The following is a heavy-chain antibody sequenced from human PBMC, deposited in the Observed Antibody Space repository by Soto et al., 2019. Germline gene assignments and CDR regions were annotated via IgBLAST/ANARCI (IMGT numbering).Heavy chain of an antibody. D-gene: IGHD3-9*01. V-gene: IGHV1-18*01. CDR3: ARDSQGYYDILTGYYKPYYYYYYGMDV. CDR2: ISAYNGNT. J-gene: IGHJ6*02. CDR1: GYTFTSYG. Sequence: GASVKVSCKASGYTFTSYGISWVRQAPGQGLEWMGWISAYNGNTNYAQKLQGRVTMTTDTSTSTAYMELRSLRSDDTAVYYCARDSQGYYDILTGYYKPYYYYYYGMDVWGQGTTVTVSS.